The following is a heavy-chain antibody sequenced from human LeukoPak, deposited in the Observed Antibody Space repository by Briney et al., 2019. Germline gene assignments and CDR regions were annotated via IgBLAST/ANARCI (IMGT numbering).Heavy chain of an antibody. Sequence: ASVRVSCKASGYTFSDYYIHWARQAPGQGLEWLGMINSGGGSTTYAQRFQGRVTMTRDTSTSTVYMELGSLTSEDTAVYYCGRMDVWGQGTTVTVSS. CDR1: GYTFSDYY. V-gene: IGHV1-46*01. CDR3: GRMDV. CDR2: INSGGGST. J-gene: IGHJ6*02.